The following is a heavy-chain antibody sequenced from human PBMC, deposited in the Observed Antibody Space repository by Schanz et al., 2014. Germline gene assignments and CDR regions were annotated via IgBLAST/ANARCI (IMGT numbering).Heavy chain of an antibody. J-gene: IGHJ4*02. V-gene: IGHV3-74*01. Sequence: EVQLVESGGGLVQPGGSLRLSCAASGFTFSSYWMHWVRQVPGKGLVWVSRIKSDGSSTSYADSVKGRFTISRDSSKNTLYLQMNSLRAEDTAVYYCANNWNLDYWGQGTLVTVSS. CDR2: IKSDGSST. CDR3: ANNWNLDY. CDR1: GFTFSSYW. D-gene: IGHD1-20*01.